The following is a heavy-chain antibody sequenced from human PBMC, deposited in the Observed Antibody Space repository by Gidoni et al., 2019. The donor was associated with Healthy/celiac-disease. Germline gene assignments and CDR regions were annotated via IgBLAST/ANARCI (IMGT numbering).Heavy chain of an antibody. CDR1: GGSFSGYY. Sequence: QVQLQQWGAGLLKPSETLSLTCAVYGGSFSGYYWSWIRQPPGKGLEWIGEINHSGSTNYNPSLKSRVTISVDTSKNQFSLKLSSVTAADTAVYYCARGVDLKKGPGVLLWFGEFLCWFDPWGQGTLVTVSS. CDR3: ARGVDLKKGPGVLLWFGEFLCWFDP. V-gene: IGHV4-34*01. J-gene: IGHJ5*02. D-gene: IGHD3-10*01. CDR2: INHSGST.